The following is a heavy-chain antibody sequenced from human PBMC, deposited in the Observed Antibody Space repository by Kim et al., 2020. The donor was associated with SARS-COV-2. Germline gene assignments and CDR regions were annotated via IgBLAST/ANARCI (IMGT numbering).Heavy chain of an antibody. CDR2: IWKDGSQK. CDR3: ARRGDFYDAMYFDY. D-gene: IGHD2-21*02. J-gene: IGHJ4*02. V-gene: IGHV3-33*01. CDR1: GFTFSSYG. Sequence: GGSLRLSCAASGFTFSSYGMNWVRQSPGKGLEWVAIIWKDGSQKYYADSVKGRFTISRDNSKNTLYLQMNSLRAEDTALYYCARRGDFYDAMYFDYWGQ.